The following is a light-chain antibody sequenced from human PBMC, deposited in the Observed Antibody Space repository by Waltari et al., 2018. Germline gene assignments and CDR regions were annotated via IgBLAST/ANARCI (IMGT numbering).Light chain of an antibody. CDR2: ASS. V-gene: IGKV1-8*01. CDR3: EQYYGDPLT. J-gene: IGKJ4*01. CDR1: QAISSY. Sequence: RITPSPSSLSASTGDRVTINCRPSQAISSYLAWYQQKPGKAPKLLIYASSTWQSGGASRVSGRGCGTKCTITISCLQSEDVATDFGEQYYGDPLTFGGGTKVEI.